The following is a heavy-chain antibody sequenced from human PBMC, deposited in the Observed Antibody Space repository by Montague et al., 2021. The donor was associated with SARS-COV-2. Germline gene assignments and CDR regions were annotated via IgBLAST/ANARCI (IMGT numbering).Heavy chain of an antibody. D-gene: IGHD3-22*01. CDR2: IYYSGST. Sequence: SETLSLTCTVSGGSISSSSYYWGWIRQPPGKGLEWIGSIYYSGSTYYNPSLKSRVTISVDTSKNQFSLKLSSVAAADTAVYYCARFPTSYYYDSKAAPATPDAFDIWGPGKMVTVSS. CDR1: GGSISSSSYY. J-gene: IGHJ3*02. V-gene: IGHV4-39*01. CDR3: ARFPTSYYYDSKAAPATPDAFDI.